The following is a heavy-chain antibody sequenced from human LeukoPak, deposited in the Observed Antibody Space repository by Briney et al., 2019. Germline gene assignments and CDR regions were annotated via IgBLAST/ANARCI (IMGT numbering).Heavy chain of an antibody. D-gene: IGHD6-13*01. CDR3: TRDSYTNTWHEEGRDY. CDR2: IKEDGSDK. V-gene: IGHV3-7*01. CDR1: GFTFSSYW. Sequence: PGGSLRLSCAASGFTFSSYWMTWVRQAPGKGLEWVANIKEDGSDKYYVESVKGRSTISRDNAKNSLYLQMNSLRAEDTAVYYCTRDSYTNTWHEEGRDYWGQGTLVIVSS. J-gene: IGHJ4*02.